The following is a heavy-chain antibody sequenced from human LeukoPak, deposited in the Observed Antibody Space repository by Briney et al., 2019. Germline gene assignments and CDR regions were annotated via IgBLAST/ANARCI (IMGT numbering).Heavy chain of an antibody. CDR1: GYTFTAYY. Sequence: ASVKVSCKASGYTFTAYYIHWVRQAPGQGHEWIGWINTISGGTNYAQKCQGRVTMTSDTSISTDYLELSRLTSDDTAVYYCSRGREVAGTVGYWGHGTLVTVSS. D-gene: IGHD6-19*01. CDR3: SRGREVAGTVGY. CDR2: INTISGGT. V-gene: IGHV1-2*02. J-gene: IGHJ4*01.